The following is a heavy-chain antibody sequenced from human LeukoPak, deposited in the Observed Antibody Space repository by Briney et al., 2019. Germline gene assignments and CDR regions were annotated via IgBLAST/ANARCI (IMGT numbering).Heavy chain of an antibody. CDR2: ISGSGGST. V-gene: IGHV3-23*01. D-gene: IGHD6-6*01. CDR3: AKVSRALVTYYYYGLDV. Sequence: GGSLRLSCAASGFTFRTYAMSWVRQAPGKGLEWVSGISGSGGSTYYADSVKGRFTISRDNSKNTLYLQMNSLRAEDTAVYYCAKVSRALVTYYYYGLDVWGQGATVTVSS. CDR1: GFTFRTYA. J-gene: IGHJ6*02.